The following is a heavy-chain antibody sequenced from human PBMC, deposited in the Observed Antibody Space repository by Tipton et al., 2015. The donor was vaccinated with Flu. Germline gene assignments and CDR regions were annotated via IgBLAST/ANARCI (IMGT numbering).Heavy chain of an antibody. Sequence: QLVQSGAEVRKTGEVLKISCQGSGYTFTNFWIGWVRQMPGKGLEWVATLYPGDSSTRYSPSFQGHVTISDDKSISTAYLQWSSLKASDTAMYYCVRRSDRTNSFDSWGQGTLVTVSS. D-gene: IGHD1-7*01. J-gene: IGHJ4*02. CDR3: VRRSDRTNSFDS. CDR1: GYTFTNFW. V-gene: IGHV5-51*03. CDR2: LYPGDSST.